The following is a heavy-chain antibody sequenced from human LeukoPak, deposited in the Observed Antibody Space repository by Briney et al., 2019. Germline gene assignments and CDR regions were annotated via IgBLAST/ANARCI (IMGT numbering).Heavy chain of an antibody. CDR2: ISAYNGNT. Sequence: ASVKVSCKASGYTFTSYGISWVRQAPGQGLEWMGWISAYNGNTNYAQKPQGRVTMTTDTSTSTAYMELRNLRSDDTAVYYCARDYGDYNWFDPWGQGTLVTVSS. J-gene: IGHJ5*02. D-gene: IGHD4-17*01. V-gene: IGHV1-18*01. CDR3: ARDYGDYNWFDP. CDR1: GYTFTSYG.